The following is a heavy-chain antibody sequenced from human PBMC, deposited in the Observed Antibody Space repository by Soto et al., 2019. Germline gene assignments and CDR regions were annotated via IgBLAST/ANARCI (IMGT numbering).Heavy chain of an antibody. CDR1: GYSFTSYW. J-gene: IGHJ6*02. D-gene: IGHD6-19*01. V-gene: IGHV5-51*01. Sequence: PGESLKISCKGSGYSFTSYWIGWVRQMPGKGLEWMGIIYPGDSDTRYSPSFQGQVTISADKSISTAYLQWSSLKASDTAMYYCARPSIAVAGRRNYYYYYGMDVWGQGTTVTVSS. CDR3: ARPSIAVAGRRNYYYYYGMDV. CDR2: IYPGDSDT.